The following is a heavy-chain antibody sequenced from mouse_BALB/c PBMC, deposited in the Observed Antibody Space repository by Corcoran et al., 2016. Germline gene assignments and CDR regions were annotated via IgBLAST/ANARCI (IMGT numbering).Heavy chain of an antibody. CDR1: GYTFTSYV. J-gene: IGHJ3*01. D-gene: IGHD3-3*01. CDR3: ARGTVSYFLAY. Sequence: EVQLQQSGPELVKPGASVKMSCKASGYTFTSYVMHWVKQKPGQGLEWIGDINPYNDGTKYNEKFKGKATLTSDISSSTAYMELSSLTSEDSAVYYGARGTVSYFLAYWGQGTLVTVSA. V-gene: IGHV1S136*01. CDR2: INPYNDGT.